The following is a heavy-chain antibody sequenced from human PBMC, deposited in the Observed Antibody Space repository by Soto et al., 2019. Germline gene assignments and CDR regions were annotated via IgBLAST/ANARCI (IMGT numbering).Heavy chain of an antibody. CDR3: VRESVASGPKDFDT. J-gene: IGHJ5*02. CDR1: GGTITSGRSS. V-gene: IGHV4-30-2*06. Sequence: QLQLQESGSGLVKPSQTLSLTCSVSGGTITSGRSSWNWIRHSPGKGLEWITYIYHSGSTYYNPSLKSRVTISVDRSENQFSLKLTSVTAADTAVYYCVRESVASGPKDFDTWGPGTLVTVSS. CDR2: IYHSGST. D-gene: IGHD6-6*01.